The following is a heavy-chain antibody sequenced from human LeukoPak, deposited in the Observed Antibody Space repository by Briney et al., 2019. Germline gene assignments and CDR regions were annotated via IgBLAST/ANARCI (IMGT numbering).Heavy chain of an antibody. D-gene: IGHD5-18*01. CDR2: ISSSSSTI. V-gene: IGHV3-48*01. CDR3: ARDGPWIQLSSPRAFDI. J-gene: IGHJ3*02. CDR1: ELTFSSYS. Sequence: GGSLRLSCAASELTFSSYSMNWVRQAPGKGLEWVSFISSSSSTIYYADSVKGRFTISRDNAKNSLSLQMNSLRAEDTAVYYCARDGPWIQLSSPRAFDIWGQGTMVTVSS.